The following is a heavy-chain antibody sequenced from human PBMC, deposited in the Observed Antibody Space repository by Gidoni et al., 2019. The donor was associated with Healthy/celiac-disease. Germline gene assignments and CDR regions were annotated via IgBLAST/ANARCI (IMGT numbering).Heavy chain of an antibody. Sequence: EVQLVEYGGGLVKPAGSLRLSCAASGFPFSSYSTIWVRQATGKGLECVPSISRMSSYISYADSVKGRFTIPRDHAKNSLYLQMNSLRAEDTALYYCARDQGSKDYVWCSYRSFNWFAPWGHGTLVTVSS. D-gene: IGHD3-16*02. CDR1: GFPFSSYS. CDR2: ISRMSSYI. CDR3: ARDQGSKDYVWCSYRSFNWFAP. V-gene: IGHV3-21*01. J-gene: IGHJ5*02.